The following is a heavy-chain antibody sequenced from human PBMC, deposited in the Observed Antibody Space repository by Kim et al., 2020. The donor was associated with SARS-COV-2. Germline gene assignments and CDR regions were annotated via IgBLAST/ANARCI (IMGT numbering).Heavy chain of an antibody. CDR2: TYYRSKWYN. V-gene: IGHV6-1*01. Sequence: SQTLSLTCAISGDSVSSNSAAWNWIRQSPSRGLEWLGRTYYRSKWYNDYAVSVKSRITINPDTSKNQFSLQLNSVTPEDTAVYYCASTLKGKGYSYDKAFDYWGQGTLVTVSS. D-gene: IGHD5-18*01. CDR1: GDSVSSNSAA. J-gene: IGHJ4*02. CDR3: ASTLKGKGYSYDKAFDY.